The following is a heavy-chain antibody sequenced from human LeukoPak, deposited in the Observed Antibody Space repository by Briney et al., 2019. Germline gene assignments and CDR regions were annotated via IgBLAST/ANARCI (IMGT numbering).Heavy chain of an antibody. Sequence: GGSLRLSCAASGFTFSNYAMHWVRQAPGKGLEWVSGISWNGSDIGYADSVKGRFTISRDNAKNSLYLQMNSLRPEDTALYYCSKGDWGDVWGKGTTVTISS. D-gene: IGHD7-27*01. J-gene: IGHJ6*04. CDR2: ISWNGSDI. V-gene: IGHV3-9*01. CDR3: SKGDWGDV. CDR1: GFTFSNYA.